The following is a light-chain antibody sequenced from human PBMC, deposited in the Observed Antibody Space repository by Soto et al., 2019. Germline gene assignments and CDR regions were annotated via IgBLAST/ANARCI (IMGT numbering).Light chain of an antibody. CDR1: SSNIGRNY. V-gene: IGLV1-47*01. CDR3: ATWDARLSGWV. Sequence: QSVVSQPPSASGTPGQRVTISCSGSSSNIGRNYVYWYQQFPGTAPKLLIFKNDQRPSGVPDRFSGSKSGTSASLAISGLRSEDEADYYCATWDARLSGWVFGGGTKVTVL. J-gene: IGLJ3*02. CDR2: KND.